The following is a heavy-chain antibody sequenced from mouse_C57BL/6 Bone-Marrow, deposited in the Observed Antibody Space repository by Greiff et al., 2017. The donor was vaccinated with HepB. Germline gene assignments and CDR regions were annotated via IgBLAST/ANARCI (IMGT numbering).Heavy chain of an antibody. CDR2: IDPENGDT. V-gene: IGHV14-4*01. J-gene: IGHJ3*01. Sequence: VQLQQSGAELVRPGASVKLSCTASGFNIKDDYMHWVKQRPEQGLEWIGWIDPENGDTEYASKFQGKATITADTSSNTAYLQLSSLTSEDTAVYYCTTWGGNVAWFAYWGQGTLVTVSA. D-gene: IGHD1-1*02. CDR1: GFNIKDDY. CDR3: TTWGGNVAWFAY.